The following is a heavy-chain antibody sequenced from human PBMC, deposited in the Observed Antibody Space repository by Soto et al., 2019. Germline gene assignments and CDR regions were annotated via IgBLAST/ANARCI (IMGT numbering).Heavy chain of an antibody. Sequence: GASVQVSCKASGYTFTTYDISWVRQAPGQGLEWMGRISTYNGDTNYPQSLQGRLTMTTDTSTTTAYMELRSLTFDDTAVYYCARDPYHVLMVNAPNLYGMDVWGQGTTVTVSS. V-gene: IGHV1-18*01. CDR1: GYTFTTYD. CDR3: ARDPYHVLMVNAPNLYGMDV. CDR2: ISTYNGDT. J-gene: IGHJ6*02. D-gene: IGHD2-8*01.